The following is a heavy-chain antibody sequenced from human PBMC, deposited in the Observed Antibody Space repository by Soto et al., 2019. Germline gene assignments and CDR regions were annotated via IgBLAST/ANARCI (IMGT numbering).Heavy chain of an antibody. CDR1: GGSISRGGYY. CDR3: AVAIAAAEGEYFQH. D-gene: IGHD6-13*01. Sequence: PSETLSLTCTVSGGSISRGGYYWSWIRQHPGKCLEWIGYIYYSGSTYYNPSLKSRVTISVDTSKNQFSLKLSSVTAADTAVYYCAVAIAAAEGEYFQHWGQGTLVTVSS. J-gene: IGHJ1*01. V-gene: IGHV4-31*03. CDR2: IYYSGST.